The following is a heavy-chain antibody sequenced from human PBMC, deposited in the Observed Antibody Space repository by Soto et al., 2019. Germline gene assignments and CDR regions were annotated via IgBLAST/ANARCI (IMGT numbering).Heavy chain of an antibody. V-gene: IGHV4-31*03. D-gene: IGHD2-15*01. J-gene: IGHJ4*02. CDR1: GGSISSGGYY. CDR2: IYYNGNT. CDR3: ARDLRDIVVVVAADPFDY. Sequence: SETLSLTCTVSGGSISSGGYYWSWIRQHPGKGLEWIGYIYYNGNTNYAQKLQGRVTMTTDTSTSTAYMELRSLRSDDTAVYYCARDLRDIVVVVAADPFDYWGQGTLVTVSS.